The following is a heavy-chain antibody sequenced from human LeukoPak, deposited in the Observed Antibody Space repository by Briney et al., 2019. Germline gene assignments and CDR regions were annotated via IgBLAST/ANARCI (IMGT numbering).Heavy chain of an antibody. J-gene: IGHJ4*02. CDR1: GGSISSGGYY. D-gene: IGHD3-9*01. V-gene: IGHV4-31*03. CDR2: IYYSGSA. Sequence: PSQTLSLTCTVSGGSISSGGYYWSWIRQHPGKGLEWIGYIYYSGSAYYNPSLKSRVTISVDTSKNQFSLKLSSVTAADTAVYYCARRAILTGSPSFDYWGQGTLVTVSS. CDR3: ARRAILTGSPSFDY.